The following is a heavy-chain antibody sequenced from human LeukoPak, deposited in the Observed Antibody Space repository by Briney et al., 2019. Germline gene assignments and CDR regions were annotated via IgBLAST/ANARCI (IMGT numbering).Heavy chain of an antibody. CDR2: ISYDGSNK. J-gene: IGHJ4*02. CDR3: AKGIMITFGHIDY. D-gene: IGHD3-16*01. CDR1: GFTFSSYG. Sequence: PGGSLRLSCAASGFTFSSYGMHWVRQAPGKGLEWVAVISYDGSNKYYADSVKGRFTISRDNSKNTLYLQMNSLRAEDTAVYYCAKGIMITFGHIDYWGQGTLVTVSS. V-gene: IGHV3-30*18.